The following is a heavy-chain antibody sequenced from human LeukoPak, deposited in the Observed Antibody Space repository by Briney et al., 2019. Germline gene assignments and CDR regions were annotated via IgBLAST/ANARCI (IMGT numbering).Heavy chain of an antibody. CDR3: ARVEASGYDYGAFDY. V-gene: IGHV3-20*04. CDR2: INWNGGST. J-gene: IGHJ4*02. D-gene: IGHD5-12*01. Sequence: RPGGSLRLSCAASGFTFSSYWMSWVRQAPGKGLEWVSGINWNGGSTGYVDSVKGRFTISRDNAKNSLYLQMNSLRAEDTAVYYCARVEASGYDYGAFDYWGQGALVTVSS. CDR1: GFTFSSYW.